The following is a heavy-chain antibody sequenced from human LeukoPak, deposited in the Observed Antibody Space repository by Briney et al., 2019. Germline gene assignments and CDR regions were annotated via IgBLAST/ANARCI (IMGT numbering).Heavy chain of an antibody. J-gene: IGHJ3*02. CDR3: ARRFAVNPRYAFDI. CDR1: GGSISSSSYY. V-gene: IGHV4-39*01. Sequence: PSETLSLTCTVSGGSISSSSYYWGWIRQPPGKGLEWIGSIYYSGSTYYNPSLKSRVTISVDTSKNQFSLKLSSVTAADTAVYYCARRFAVNPRYAFDIWGPGTMVTASS. D-gene: IGHD4-17*01. CDR2: IYYSGST.